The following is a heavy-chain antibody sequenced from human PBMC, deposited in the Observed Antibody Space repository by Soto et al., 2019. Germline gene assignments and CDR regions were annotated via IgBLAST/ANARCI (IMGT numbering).Heavy chain of an antibody. CDR3: MKNQRYRTSSIDY. Sequence: PGGSLRLSCVASGFTFSSYAMSWVRQAPGKGLEWVSTISTSGASTYYADSVKGRFTISRDNSENTLYLQMNSLRDEDTAVYYCMKNQRYRTSSIDYWGQGTLVTVSS. D-gene: IGHD6-13*01. CDR2: ISTSGAST. CDR1: GFTFSSYA. V-gene: IGHV3-23*01. J-gene: IGHJ4*02.